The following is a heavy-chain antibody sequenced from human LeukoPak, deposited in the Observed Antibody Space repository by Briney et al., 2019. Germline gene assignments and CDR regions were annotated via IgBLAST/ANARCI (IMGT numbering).Heavy chain of an antibody. Sequence: SETLSLTCTVPGGSISSYYWSWIRQPPGQGLEWIGYIYYSGSTNYNPSLKSRVTISVDTSKNQFSLKVSSVTAADTAVYYCASNYYGSGSVDYWGQGNLVTVSS. J-gene: IGHJ4*02. CDR1: GGSISSYY. CDR3: ASNYYGSGSVDY. CDR2: IYYSGST. V-gene: IGHV4-59*08. D-gene: IGHD3-10*01.